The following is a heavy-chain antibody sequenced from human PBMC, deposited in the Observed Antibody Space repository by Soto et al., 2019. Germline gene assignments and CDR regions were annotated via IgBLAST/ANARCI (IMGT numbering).Heavy chain of an antibody. CDR1: GFSLSSYW. D-gene: IGHD2-15*01. Sequence: GGSLRLSCAASGFSLSSYWMYWVRQTPGKGLVWVARIKDGGDETSYADSVKGRFTISRDNSKNTLYLQMNSLRAEDTAVYYCAKVRKRCSGGSCYSNYYYGMDVWGQGTTVTVSS. CDR3: AKVRKRCSGGSCYSNYYYGMDV. J-gene: IGHJ6*02. V-gene: IGHV3-74*01. CDR2: IKDGGDET.